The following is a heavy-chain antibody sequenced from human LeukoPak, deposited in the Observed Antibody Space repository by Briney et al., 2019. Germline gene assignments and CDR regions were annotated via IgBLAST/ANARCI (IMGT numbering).Heavy chain of an antibody. Sequence: GGSLRLSCAASGFTFSSYAMRWVRQAPGKGLEWVAVISYDGSNKYYADSVKGRFTISRDNSKNTLYLQMNSLRAEDTAVYYCARAPLDIVVVVAATAYGMDVWGQGTTVTVSS. CDR3: ARAPLDIVVVVAATAYGMDV. D-gene: IGHD2-15*01. J-gene: IGHJ6*02. CDR2: ISYDGSNK. CDR1: GFTFSSYA. V-gene: IGHV3-30*04.